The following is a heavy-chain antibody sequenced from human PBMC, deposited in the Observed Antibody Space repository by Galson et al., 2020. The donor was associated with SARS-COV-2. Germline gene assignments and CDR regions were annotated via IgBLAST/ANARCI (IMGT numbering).Heavy chain of an antibody. CDR2: ISGSGDST. CDR1: GFTFTTYG. D-gene: IGHD1-26*01. J-gene: IGHJ4*02. V-gene: IGHV3-23*01. CDR3: AKAGVVGATTERYFDY. Sequence: GGSLRLSCAASGFTFTTYGMSWVRQAPGKGLEWVSAISGSGDSTDYADSVRGRFTISRDNSKTTLYLQMNSLRAEDTAVYYCAKAGVVGATTERYFDYWGQGTLGTVSS.